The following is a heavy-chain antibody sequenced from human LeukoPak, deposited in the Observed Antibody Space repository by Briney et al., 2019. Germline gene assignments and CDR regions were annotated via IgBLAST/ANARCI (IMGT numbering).Heavy chain of an antibody. Sequence: SETLSLTCTVSSGSLSSYYWSWIRQPPGKRLEWIGYIYYSGSTNYNPSLKSRVTISVDTSKNQFSLKLSSVTAADTAVYYCARLAYYYDSSGYYHIFDYWGQGTLVTVSS. CDR1: SGSLSSYY. CDR2: IYYSGST. D-gene: IGHD3-22*01. V-gene: IGHV4-59*08. CDR3: ARLAYYYDSSGYYHIFDY. J-gene: IGHJ4*02.